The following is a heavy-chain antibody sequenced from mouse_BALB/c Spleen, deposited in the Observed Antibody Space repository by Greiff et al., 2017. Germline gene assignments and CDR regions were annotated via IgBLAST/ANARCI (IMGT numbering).Heavy chain of an antibody. J-gene: IGHJ2*01. CDR1: GFNIKDTY. CDR3: ARVPYGNYGLDY. D-gene: IGHD2-1*01. V-gene: IGHV14-3*02. CDR2: IDPANGNT. Sequence: VQLQQSGAELVKPGASVKLSCTASGFNIKDTYMHWVKQRPEQGLEWIGRIDPANGNTKYDPKFQGKATITADTSSNTAYLQLSSLTSEDTAVYYCARVPYGNYGLDYWGQGTTLTVSS.